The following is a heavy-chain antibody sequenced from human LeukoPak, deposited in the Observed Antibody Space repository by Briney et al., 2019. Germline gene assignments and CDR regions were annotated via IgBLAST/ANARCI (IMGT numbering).Heavy chain of an antibody. D-gene: IGHD2-2*01. J-gene: IGHJ4*02. Sequence: GASVKLSCKASGYTFTAYYMHWVRQAPGQGLEWMGWINPNSGGTNYAQKFQGRVTMTRDTSISTAYMELSRLRSDDTAVYYCARDRVVVPAAFDYWGQGTLVTVSS. CDR3: ARDRVVVPAAFDY. V-gene: IGHV1-2*02. CDR2: INPNSGGT. CDR1: GYTFTAYY.